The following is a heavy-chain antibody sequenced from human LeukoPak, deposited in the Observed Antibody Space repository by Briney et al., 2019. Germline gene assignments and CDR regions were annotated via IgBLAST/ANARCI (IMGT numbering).Heavy chain of an antibody. J-gene: IGHJ4*02. CDR1: GFTLSSYA. V-gene: IGHV3-23*01. CDR3: AKSLIRYCSGGSCYPFDY. CDR2: TSSSESGK. D-gene: IGHD2-15*01. Sequence: GGSLRLSCVVSGFTLSSYAMSWVRQAPGKGGEGGGATSSSESGKYHGDRVRRRFNIPRHNYKNTLYLQLNHLRAEDTAVNYWAKSLIRYCSGGSCYPFDYWGQGTLVTVSS.